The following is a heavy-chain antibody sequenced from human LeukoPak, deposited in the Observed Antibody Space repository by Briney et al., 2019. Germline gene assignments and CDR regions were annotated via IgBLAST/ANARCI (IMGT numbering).Heavy chain of an antibody. Sequence: GGSLRLSCAASGFTFSSYSMNWVRQAPGKGLEWVSSISSSSSHISYADSVKGRFTISRDNAKNSLYLQMNNLRVEDTAVYYCARGRPLFEDYWGQGTLVTVSS. CDR3: ARGRPLFEDY. J-gene: IGHJ4*02. V-gene: IGHV3-21*01. D-gene: IGHD3-10*02. CDR2: ISSSSSHI. CDR1: GFTFSSYS.